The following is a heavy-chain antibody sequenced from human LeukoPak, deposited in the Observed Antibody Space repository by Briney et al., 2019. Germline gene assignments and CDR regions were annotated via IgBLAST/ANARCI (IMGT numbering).Heavy chain of an antibody. D-gene: IGHD2-21*01. CDR2: VSSSGANT. V-gene: IGHV3-23*01. J-gene: IGHJ4*02. CDR1: GFSFNSAA. CDR3: AKDIQGSY. Sequence: GGSLRLSCAASGFSFNSAAMTWVRQAPGKGLEWVSLVSSSGANTYYADSVKGRFTISRDNSKNTVYLQMNSLRAEGTAIYYCAKDIQGSYWGQGTLVTVSS.